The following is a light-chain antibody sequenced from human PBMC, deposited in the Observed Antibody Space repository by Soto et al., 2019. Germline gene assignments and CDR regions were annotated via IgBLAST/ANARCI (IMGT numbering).Light chain of an antibody. J-gene: IGLJ2*01. V-gene: IGLV2-8*01. CDR2: EVS. CDR1: SSDVGGYNY. CDR3: SSFDGNNNLV. Sequence: QSALTQPPSASGSPGQSVTISCTGTSSDVGGYNYVSWYQQHPGKAPKLMISEVSKRASGVPDRFSGSKSGNTASLTVSGLQAEDEAAYYCSSFDGNNNLVFGGGTKLTVL.